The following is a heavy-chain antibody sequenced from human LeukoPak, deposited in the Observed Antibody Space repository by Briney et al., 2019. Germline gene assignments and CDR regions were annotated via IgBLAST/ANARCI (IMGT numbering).Heavy chain of an antibody. CDR3: ARVAERGVLRYFDWLLY. V-gene: IGHV3-30*04. D-gene: IGHD3-9*01. CDR2: ISDDGSNK. CDR1: GFTFSSYA. J-gene: IGHJ4*02. Sequence: GGSLRLSCAASGFTFSSYAMHWVRQAPGKGLEWVAVISDDGSNKYYADSVKGRFTISRDNSKNTLYLQMNSLRAEDTAVYYCARVAERGVLRYFDWLLYWGQGTLVTVSS.